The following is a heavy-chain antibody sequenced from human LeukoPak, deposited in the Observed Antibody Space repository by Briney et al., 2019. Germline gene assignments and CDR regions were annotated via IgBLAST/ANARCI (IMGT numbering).Heavy chain of an antibody. Sequence: SETLSLTCSVSGYSFTSGHYWGWIRPPPGKGLEWIANIYHTGSAHYNPSLKSRVTISVDTSTNQFSLKLSSVTAADTAVYYCARYCTSTTCILRGFDYWGQGTLVTVSS. J-gene: IGHJ4*02. V-gene: IGHV4-38-2*01. CDR3: ARYCTSTTCILRGFDY. CDR2: IYHTGSA. D-gene: IGHD2/OR15-2a*01. CDR1: GYSFTSGHY.